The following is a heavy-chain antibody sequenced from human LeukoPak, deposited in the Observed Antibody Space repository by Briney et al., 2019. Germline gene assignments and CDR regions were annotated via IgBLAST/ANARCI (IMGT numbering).Heavy chain of an antibody. D-gene: IGHD3-10*01. CDR3: ARQLVRGVITPYYFDY. CDR2: IYYSGST. V-gene: IGHV4-39*01. J-gene: IGHJ4*02. Sequence: SETLSLTCTVSGGSISSSSYDWGWIRQPPGKGLEWIGSIYYSGSTYYNPSLKSRVTISVDTSKNQFSLKLSSVTAADTAVYYCARQLVRGVITPYYFDYWGQGTLVTVSS. CDR1: GGSISSSSYD.